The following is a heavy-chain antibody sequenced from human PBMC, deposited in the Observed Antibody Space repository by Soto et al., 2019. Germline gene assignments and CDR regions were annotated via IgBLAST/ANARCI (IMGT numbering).Heavy chain of an antibody. CDR3: ARSAWAAGYGMDV. V-gene: IGHV1-18*04. CDR2: ISAYNGNT. Sequence: AAVKVSCKASGYTFTSYGISWVRQAPGQGLEWMGWISAYNGNTNYAQKLQGRVTMTTDRSTSTAYMELRSLRSDDTAVYYCARSAWAAGYGMDVWGQGTTVTVSS. D-gene: IGHD6-13*01. CDR1: GYTFTSYG. J-gene: IGHJ6*02.